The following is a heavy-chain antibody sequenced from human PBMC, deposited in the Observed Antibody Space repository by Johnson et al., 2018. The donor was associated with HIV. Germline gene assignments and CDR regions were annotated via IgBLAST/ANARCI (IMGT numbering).Heavy chain of an antibody. CDR2: INWNGIST. V-gene: IGHV3-20*04. Sequence: VQLVESGGGLVQPGGSLRLSCAASGFTFDDYAMHWVRQAPGKGLEWVSGINWNGISTGYADSVKGRLTISRDNAKNSLYLQMNSLRAEDTALYYCARDRSLTGYIINDAFDIWGQGTMVTVSS. J-gene: IGHJ3*02. CDR1: GFTFDDYA. CDR3: ARDRSLTGYIINDAFDI. D-gene: IGHD3-9*01.